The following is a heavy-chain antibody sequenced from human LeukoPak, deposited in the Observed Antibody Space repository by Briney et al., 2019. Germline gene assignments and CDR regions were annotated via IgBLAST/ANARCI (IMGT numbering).Heavy chain of an antibody. CDR1: GFTFSSYE. Sequence: SGGSLRLSCAASGFTFSSYEMNWVRQAPGKGLEWVSYISSSGSTIYYADSVKGRFTISRDNAKNSLYLQMNSLRAEDTAVYYCARGDITMVRGVIITTEAGFDYWGQGTLVTVSS. J-gene: IGHJ4*02. V-gene: IGHV3-48*03. CDR3: ARGDITMVRGVIITTEAGFDY. D-gene: IGHD3-10*01. CDR2: ISSSGSTI.